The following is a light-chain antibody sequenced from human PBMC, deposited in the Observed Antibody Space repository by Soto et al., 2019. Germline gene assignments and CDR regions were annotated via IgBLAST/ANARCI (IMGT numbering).Light chain of an antibody. J-gene: IGLJ1*01. CDR3: LLSYNGPYV. CDR1: TGAVTNGHY. Sequence: QAVVTQEPSLTVSPGGTVTLTCGSSTGAVTNGHYPYWFQQKPGQAPRTLIYDTTNRHSWTPARFSGSLLGGKAALTLSGAQPEDDAEYYCLLSYNGPYVFGTGPKVTVL. CDR2: DTT. V-gene: IGLV7-46*01.